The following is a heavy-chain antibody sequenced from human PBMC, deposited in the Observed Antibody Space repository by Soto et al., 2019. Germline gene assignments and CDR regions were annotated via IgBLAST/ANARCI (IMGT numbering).Heavy chain of an antibody. J-gene: IGHJ4*02. CDR2: ISAYNGNT. CDR3: ARGPSGGYSSSLYYFDY. V-gene: IGHV1-18*04. D-gene: IGHD6-6*01. Sequence: ASVKVSCKASGYTFTSYGIRWVRQAPGQGLEWMGWISAYNGNTNYAQKLQGRVTMTTDTSTSTAYMELRSLRSDDTAVYYCARGPSGGYSSSLYYFDYWGQGTLVTVYS. CDR1: GYTFTSYG.